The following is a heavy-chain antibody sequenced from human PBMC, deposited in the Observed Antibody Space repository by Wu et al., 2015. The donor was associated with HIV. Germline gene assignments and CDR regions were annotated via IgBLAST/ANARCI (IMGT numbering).Heavy chain of an antibody. CDR2: MNPQSGNT. J-gene: IGHJ5*02. D-gene: IGHD3-10*01. V-gene: IGHV1-8*02. Sequence: QVQLVQSGAEVKEPGASVKVSCKASGYTFPNYAGISWVRQAPGQGLEWMGWMNPQSGNTGYAQKFQGRVSMTRDMSISVAYMELRSLKFDDTAVYYCARGFAIYGTGNYPTRFDPWGQGTLGHRLL. CDR1: GYTFPNYAG. CDR3: ARGFAIYGTGNYPTRFDP.